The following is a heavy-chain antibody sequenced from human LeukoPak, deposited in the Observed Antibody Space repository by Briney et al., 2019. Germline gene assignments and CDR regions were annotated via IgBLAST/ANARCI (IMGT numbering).Heavy chain of an antibody. CDR1: GYTLTGYY. D-gene: IGHD5-12*01. J-gene: IGHJ4*02. V-gene: IGHV1-2*02. CDR3: AKNPYEYYFDY. CDR2: INPSSGDT. Sequence: GASVKVSCKASGYTLTGYYMHWVRLAPGQGLEWMGWINPSSGDTHYAQKFQGRVTLTRDTSISTAYMELSRLSSDDTAVCYCAKNPYEYYFDYWGQGTLVTVSS.